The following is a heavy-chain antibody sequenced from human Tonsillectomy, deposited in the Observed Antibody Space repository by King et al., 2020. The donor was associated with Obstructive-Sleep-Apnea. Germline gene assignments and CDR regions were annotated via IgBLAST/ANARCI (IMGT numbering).Heavy chain of an antibody. CDR1: GFTFSSYS. Sequence: VQLVESGGGLVQPGGSLRLSCAASGFTFSSYSMNWVRQAPGKGLEWVSYISSSSSSTIYYADSVKGRFTISRDNAKNSLYLQMNSLRAEDTAVYYCARARIVAKYNWFDPWGQGTLVTVSS. V-gene: IGHV3-48*01. CDR2: ISSSSSSTI. D-gene: IGHD5-12*01. J-gene: IGHJ5*02. CDR3: ARARIVAKYNWFDP.